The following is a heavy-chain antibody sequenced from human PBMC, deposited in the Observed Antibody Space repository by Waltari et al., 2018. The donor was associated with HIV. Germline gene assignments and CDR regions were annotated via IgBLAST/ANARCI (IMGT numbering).Heavy chain of an antibody. CDR3: SIEKWLGWSFQEAMDH. J-gene: IGHJ4*02. CDR2: VKRRGERGTQ. CDR1: GFIFRNTW. Sequence: EVQLVESGGGSVQPGGSLRLSCAASGFIFRNTWMNWVRQRPGKGVEWIGRVKRRGERGTQQYNVVMRCRSVISRDDVKNTLMFDIDNLEIDDTAVYFCSIEKWLGWSFQEAMDHWGQGTQVIVSS. D-gene: IGHD2-21*01. V-gene: IGHV3-15*05.